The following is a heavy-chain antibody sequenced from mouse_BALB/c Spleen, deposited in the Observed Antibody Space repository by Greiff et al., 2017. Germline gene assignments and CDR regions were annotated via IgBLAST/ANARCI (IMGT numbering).Heavy chain of an antibody. CDR2: ISYDGSN. D-gene: IGHD6-1*01. V-gene: IGHV3-6*02. Sequence: ESGPGLVKPSQSLSLTCSVTGYSITSGYYWNWIRQFPGNKLEWMGYISYDGSNNYNPSLKNRISITRDTSKNQFFLKLNSVTTEDTATYYCAREGAAGSYWGQGTLVTVSA. CDR1: GYSITSGYY. CDR3: AREGAAGSY. J-gene: IGHJ3*01.